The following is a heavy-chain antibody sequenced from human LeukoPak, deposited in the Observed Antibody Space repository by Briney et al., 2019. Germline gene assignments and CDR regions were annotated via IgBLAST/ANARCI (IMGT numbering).Heavy chain of an antibody. Sequence: GGSLRLSCAASGFTFSSHSMNWVRQAPGKGLEWVSYISSSSSTIYYADSVKGRFTISRDNAKNSLYLQMNSLRAEDTAVYYCARDRYYYDSSGYYPYYFDYWGQGTLVTVSS. D-gene: IGHD3-22*01. CDR3: ARDRYYYDSSGYYPYYFDY. V-gene: IGHV3-48*01. CDR1: GFTFSSHS. J-gene: IGHJ4*02. CDR2: ISSSSSTI.